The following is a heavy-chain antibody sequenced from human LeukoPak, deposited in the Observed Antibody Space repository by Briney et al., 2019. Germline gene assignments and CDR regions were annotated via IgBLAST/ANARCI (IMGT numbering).Heavy chain of an antibody. CDR1: GGSISSYY. Sequence: SETLSLTRTVSGGSISSYYWSWIRQPPGKGLEWIGYIYYSGSTNYNPSLKSRVTISVDTSKNQFSLKLSSLTAADTAVYYCARLRRSRLAEFDYWGRGTLVTVSS. CDR3: ARLRRSRLAEFDY. D-gene: IGHD3-3*02. J-gene: IGHJ4*02. V-gene: IGHV4-59*08. CDR2: IYYSGST.